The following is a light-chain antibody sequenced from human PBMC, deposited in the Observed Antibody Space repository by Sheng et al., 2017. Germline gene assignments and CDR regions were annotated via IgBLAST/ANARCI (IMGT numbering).Light chain of an antibody. V-gene: IGKV1D-16*01. J-gene: IGKJ4*01. Sequence: DIQMTQSPSSLSASVGDRVTITCRASQAMSGSWVAWYQQRPETPPKSLISAASSLQNGVPSRFSGSGSGTDFTLTISSLQPEDFATYYCQQYDSFPLTFGGGTKVEIK. CDR1: QAMSGSW. CDR3: QQYDSFPLT. CDR2: AAS.